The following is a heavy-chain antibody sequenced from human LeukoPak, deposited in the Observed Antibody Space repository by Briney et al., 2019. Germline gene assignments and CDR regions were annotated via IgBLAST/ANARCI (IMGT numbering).Heavy chain of an antibody. D-gene: IGHD5-18*01. CDR2: IYYSGST. Sequence: PSETLSLTCAVYGGSFSGYYWSWIRRPPGKGLEWIGYIYYSGSTNYNPSLKSRVTISVDTSKNQFSLKLSSVTAADTAVYYCARGYSYGRSYYYYGMDVWGQGTTVTVSS. J-gene: IGHJ6*02. CDR3: ARGYSYGRSYYYYGMDV. CDR1: GGSFSGYY. V-gene: IGHV4-59*01.